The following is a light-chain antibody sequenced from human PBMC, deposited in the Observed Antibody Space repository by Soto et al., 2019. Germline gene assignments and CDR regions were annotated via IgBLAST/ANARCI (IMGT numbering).Light chain of an antibody. CDR1: SGSIAANY. J-gene: IGLJ2*01. V-gene: IGLV6-57*03. CDR3: QSYESSTRGMG. Sequence: NFMLTQPHSVSESPGKTVTISCTRSSGSIAANYVQWYQQRPGSAPTTVIYEDNQRPSRVPDRFSGSIATSSNSASPTISGVETEDEADYYCQSYESSTRGMGFGGGTKLTVL. CDR2: EDN.